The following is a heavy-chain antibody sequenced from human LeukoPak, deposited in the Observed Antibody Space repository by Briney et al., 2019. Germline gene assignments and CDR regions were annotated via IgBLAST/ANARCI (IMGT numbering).Heavy chain of an antibody. V-gene: IGHV4-59*08. CDR1: GGSISSYY. CDR3: VRHSDYYGSGSYYQFDY. D-gene: IGHD3-10*01. J-gene: IGHJ4*02. CDR2: IYYSGST. Sequence: PSETLSLTCTVSGGSISSYYWGWIRQPPGKGLEWIGYIYYSGSTYYNPSLKSRVTISVDTSKNQFSLKLNSVTAADTAVYYCVRHSDYYGSGSYYQFDYWGQGTLVTVSS.